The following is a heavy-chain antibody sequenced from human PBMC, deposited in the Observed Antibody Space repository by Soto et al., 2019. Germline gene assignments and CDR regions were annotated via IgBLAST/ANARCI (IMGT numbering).Heavy chain of an antibody. CDR1: GGSFSGYY. D-gene: IGHD3-10*01. J-gene: IGHJ4*02. CDR3: ARFRGQVAGSEKCLDY. V-gene: IGHV4-34*01. CDR2: INHSGST. Sequence: SETLSLTCTVYGGSFSGYYWSWIRQSPGKGLEWIGEINHSGSTNYNPSLKSRVTISVDTSKNQFSLKLSSVTAADTAVYYCARFRGQVAGSEKCLDYWGQGTLVTVSS.